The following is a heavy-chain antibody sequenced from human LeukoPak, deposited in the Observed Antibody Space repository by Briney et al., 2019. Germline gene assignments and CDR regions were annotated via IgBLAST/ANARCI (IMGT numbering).Heavy chain of an antibody. J-gene: IGHJ6*04. V-gene: IGHV4-34*01. CDR1: GGSFSGYY. Sequence: KPSETLSLTCAAYGGSFSGYYWSWIRQPPGKGLEWIGEINHSGSTNYNPPLKSRVTISVDTSENQFSLKLSSVTAAGTAVYYCASESSPSPYYYYGMDVWGKGTTVTVSS. CDR3: ASESSPSPYYYYGMDV. CDR2: INHSGST. D-gene: IGHD3-10*01.